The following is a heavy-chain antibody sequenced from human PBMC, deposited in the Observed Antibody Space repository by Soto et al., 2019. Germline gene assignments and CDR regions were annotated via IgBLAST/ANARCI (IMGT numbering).Heavy chain of an antibody. J-gene: IGHJ5*02. CDR2: IIPIFGTT. CDR1: GGTFGTYA. V-gene: IGHV1-69*01. D-gene: IGHD6-6*01. CDR3: ARDPWGQLDPPGPFDP. Sequence: QVQLVQSGAEVKKPGSSVKVSCKVSGGTFGTYAIRWVRQAPGQGLEWMGGIIPIFGTTNYAQKFQGRVTITADESTSTAYMELNSLKSEDTAVYYCARDPWGQLDPPGPFDPWGQGTLVTVSS.